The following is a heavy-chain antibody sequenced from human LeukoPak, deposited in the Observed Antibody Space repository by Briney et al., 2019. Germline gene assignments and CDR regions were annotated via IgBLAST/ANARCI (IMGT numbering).Heavy chain of an antibody. CDR2: ISGSGGST. Sequence: GGSLRLSCAASGFTFSSYAMSWVRQAPGKGLEWVSAISGSGGSTYYADSVKGRFTISRDNSKNTLYLQMNSLRAEDTAVYYCAKTNYDILTGYYKGCYFDYWGQGTLVTVSS. CDR3: AKTNYDILTGYYKGCYFDY. V-gene: IGHV3-23*01. D-gene: IGHD3-9*01. J-gene: IGHJ4*02. CDR1: GFTFSSYA.